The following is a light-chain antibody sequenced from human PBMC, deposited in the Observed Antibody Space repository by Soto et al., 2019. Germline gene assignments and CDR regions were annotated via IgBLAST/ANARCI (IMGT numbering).Light chain of an antibody. CDR1: QGIGST. J-gene: IGKJ5*01. CDR3: QQRSNWPHT. CDR2: GAS. V-gene: IGKV3-15*01. Sequence: EIVMTQSPATLSVSPGERATLSCRASQGIGSTLAWYQQKPGQTPRLLIYGASTRATGVPARFSGSGSGTEFTLTINSLQSEDFAVYYCQQRSNWPHTFGQGTRLEIK.